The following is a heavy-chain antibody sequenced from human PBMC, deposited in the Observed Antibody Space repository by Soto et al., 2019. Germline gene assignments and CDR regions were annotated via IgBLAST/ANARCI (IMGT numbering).Heavy chain of an antibody. V-gene: IGHV3-23*01. D-gene: IGHD3-3*01. CDR2: ISGSGGST. Sequence: EVQLLESGGGLVQPGGSLRLSCAASGFTFSSYVMSWVRQAPGKGLERVSGISGSGGSTYYADSVKGRFTISRDNSKNTLYLQMNSLRAEDTAVYYCAKVPYDFWSGYYPPLYFDYWGQGTLVTVSS. CDR1: GFTFSSYV. J-gene: IGHJ4*02. CDR3: AKVPYDFWSGYYPPLYFDY.